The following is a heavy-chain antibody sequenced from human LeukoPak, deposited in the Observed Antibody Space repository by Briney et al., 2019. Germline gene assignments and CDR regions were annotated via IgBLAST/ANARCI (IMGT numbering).Heavy chain of an antibody. J-gene: IGHJ4*02. Sequence: GGSLRLSCAASGFTFSSYAMSWVRRAPGKGLEWVSAISGSGGSTYYADSVKGRFTISRDNSKNTLYLQMNSLRVEDTAVYYCAKDPDYYDSSGYSYFDYWGQGTLVTVSS. CDR1: GFTFSSYA. CDR3: AKDPDYYDSSGYSYFDY. V-gene: IGHV3-23*01. D-gene: IGHD3-22*01. CDR2: ISGSGGST.